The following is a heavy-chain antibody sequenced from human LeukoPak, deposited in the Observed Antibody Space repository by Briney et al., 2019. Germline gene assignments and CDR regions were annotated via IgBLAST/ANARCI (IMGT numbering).Heavy chain of an antibody. V-gene: IGHV4-61*02. CDR2: IYTSGST. CDR1: GGSISSGSYY. CDR3: ARGLYSSSPPPPLDP. Sequence: TSETLSLTCIVSGGSISSGSYYWSWIRQPAGKGLDWIGRIYTSGSTNYNPSLKSRVTISLDTSKYQFSLKLSSVTAADTAVYYCARGLYSSSPPPPLDPWGQGTLATVSS. D-gene: IGHD6-6*01. J-gene: IGHJ5*02.